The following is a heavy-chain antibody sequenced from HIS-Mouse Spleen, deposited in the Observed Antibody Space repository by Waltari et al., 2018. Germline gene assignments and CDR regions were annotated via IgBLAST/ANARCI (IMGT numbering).Heavy chain of an antibody. J-gene: IGHJ4*02. CDR2: IFSNDEK. CDR3: ARTRGNKGYFDY. D-gene: IGHD5-12*01. Sequence: QVTLKESGPVLVKPTETLTLTCTVSGFSLSNARIGVSWIRQPPGKALEWLAHIFSNDEKSYRKALKSRLTITKETSKSQVVLTMTNMDPVDTATYYGARTRGNKGYFDYWGQGTLVTVSS. V-gene: IGHV2-26*01. CDR1: GFSLSNARIG.